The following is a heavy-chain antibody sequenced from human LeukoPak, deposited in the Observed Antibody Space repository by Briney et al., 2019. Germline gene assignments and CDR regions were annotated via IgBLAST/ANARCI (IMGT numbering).Heavy chain of an antibody. CDR2: IYYSGTT. J-gene: IGHJ1*01. D-gene: IGHD6-13*01. CDR3: ARHGGYSSPYLH. V-gene: IGHV4-59*08. CDR1: GGSISNYY. Sequence: SETLSLTCTVSGGSISNYYWSWIRQPPGKGRECMGYIYYSGTTNYNPSLKSRVTISVDTSKKQFSLKLSSATAADTAVYYCARHGGYSSPYLHWGQGTLVTVSS.